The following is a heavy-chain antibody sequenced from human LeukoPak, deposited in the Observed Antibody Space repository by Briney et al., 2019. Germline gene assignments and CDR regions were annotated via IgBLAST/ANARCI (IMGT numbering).Heavy chain of an antibody. CDR2: ISGSGHDT. CDR3: AKSARVYDH. CDR1: GFTFIDSY. J-gene: IGHJ4*02. V-gene: IGHV3-11*04. Sequence: GGSLRLSCEAPGFTFIDSYMSWVRQAPGKGLEWLTYISGSGHDTSYADSVKGRYTVSMDNAKNSLFLQMNSLRAEDTAVYYCAKSARVYDHWGQGTLVTVSS. D-gene: IGHD5/OR15-5a*01.